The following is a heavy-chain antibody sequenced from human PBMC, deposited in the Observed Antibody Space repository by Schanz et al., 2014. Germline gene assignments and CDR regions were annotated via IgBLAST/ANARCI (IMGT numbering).Heavy chain of an antibody. CDR3: AKYRGYYRVSGSYRELEY. CDR1: GLIFSNYV. CDR2: IGTSGGT. D-gene: IGHD3-10*01. J-gene: IGHJ4*02. Sequence: EMQLLESGGGLVQPGGSLKLSCAASGLIFSNYVMSWVRQAPGKGLEWVSTIGTSGGTNYAESVKGRFTISRDNSKNTVHLQMNSLRPEDTAVYYCAKYRGYYRVSGSYRELEYWGQGTLVTVSS. V-gene: IGHV3-23*01.